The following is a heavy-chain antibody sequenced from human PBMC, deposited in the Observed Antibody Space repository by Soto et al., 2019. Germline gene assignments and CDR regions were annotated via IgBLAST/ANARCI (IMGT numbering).Heavy chain of an antibody. Sequence: GGSLRLSCVASGSPFSSYAMSWVRQTPGKGLEWVSGISGSGGRTYYADSVKGRFTISRDNSNNTLSLQMHILRVEDTAVYFCAKGGYYSLFDIWGQGTMVTVSS. CDR1: GSPFSSYA. CDR3: AKGGYYSLFDI. CDR2: ISGSGGRT. J-gene: IGHJ3*02. D-gene: IGHD3-16*01. V-gene: IGHV3-23*01.